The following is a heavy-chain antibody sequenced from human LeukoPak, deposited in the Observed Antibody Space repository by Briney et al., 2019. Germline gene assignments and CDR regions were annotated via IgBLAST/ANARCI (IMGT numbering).Heavy chain of an antibody. D-gene: IGHD6-19*01. CDR3: AREMGAMAGSHFDY. Sequence: ASVKVSCKASGYTFTSYDINWVRQATGQGLEWMGWMNPNSGNTGYAQKFQGRVTMTRDTSTSTVYMELSNLRSDDTAVYYCAREMGAMAGSHFDYWGQGTLVTVSS. CDR2: MNPNSGNT. V-gene: IGHV1-8*01. J-gene: IGHJ4*02. CDR1: GYTFTSYD.